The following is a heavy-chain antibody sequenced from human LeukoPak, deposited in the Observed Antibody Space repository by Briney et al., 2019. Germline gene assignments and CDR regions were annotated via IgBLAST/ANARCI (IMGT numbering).Heavy chain of an antibody. CDR3: ARERLEGEKAFDY. D-gene: IGHD3-16*01. Sequence: ASVKVSCKASGFTFTGHFLHWVRQAPGQGLEWMGWTNSNTGDTNSAQKFQGRVTMTRDTSTGTVYMELSRLTSDDTAVYYCARERLEGEKAFDYWGQGTLVTVSS. V-gene: IGHV1-2*02. CDR2: TNSNTGDT. J-gene: IGHJ4*02. CDR1: GFTFTGHF.